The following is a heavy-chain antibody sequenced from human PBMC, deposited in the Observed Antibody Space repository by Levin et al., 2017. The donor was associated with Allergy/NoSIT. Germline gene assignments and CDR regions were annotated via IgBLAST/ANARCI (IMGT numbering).Heavy chain of an antibody. CDR2: IWHDASKQ. CDR1: GFTFSHYG. V-gene: IGHV3-33*01. Sequence: GESLKISCATSGFTFSHYGMYWVRQAPGRGLEWVAFIWHDASKQYYADSVKGRFTISRDNSKNTVYLHMSTLRAEDTAVYWCARDGYNGHDSHSIDSWGQGTLVTVSS. J-gene: IGHJ4*02. D-gene: IGHD5-24*01. CDR3: ARDGYNGHDSHSIDS.